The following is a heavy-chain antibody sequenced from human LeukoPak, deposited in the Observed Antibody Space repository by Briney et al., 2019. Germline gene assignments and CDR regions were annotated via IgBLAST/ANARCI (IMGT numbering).Heavy chain of an antibody. CDR3: ARTERPDEFPLNY. V-gene: IGHV3-64*01. Sequence: GGSLRLSCAASGFSYSHYGMHWVRLAPGKGLEYVSAITDNGGGTYYVNSVKDSFTISRDNSKNTLYLQMGSLRPEDMAVYYCARTERPDEFPLNYWGQGPLVTVSS. CDR2: ITDNGGGT. D-gene: IGHD6-25*01. J-gene: IGHJ4*02. CDR1: GFSYSHYG.